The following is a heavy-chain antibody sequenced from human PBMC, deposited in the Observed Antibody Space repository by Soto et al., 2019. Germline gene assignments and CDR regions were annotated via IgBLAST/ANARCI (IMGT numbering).Heavy chain of an antibody. CDR2: IIPIFGTA. CDR1: GDTFSSYV. J-gene: IGHJ4*02. Sequence: QVQLVQSGAEVKKPGSSVKVSCKASGDTFSSYVISWVRQAPGQGLEWMGGIIPIFGTANYAQKFKGRVTITADESTNTAYMDLSSLRSDDTAIYYCAMINYYAPTGDYWGQGTLVTVSS. V-gene: IGHV1-69*12. CDR3: AMINYYAPTGDY. D-gene: IGHD3-10*01.